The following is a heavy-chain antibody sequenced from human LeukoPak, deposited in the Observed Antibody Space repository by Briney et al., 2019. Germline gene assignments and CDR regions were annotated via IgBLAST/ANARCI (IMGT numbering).Heavy chain of an antibody. D-gene: IGHD1-1*01. Sequence: ASVKVSRKASGYTFTSYGISWVRQAPGQGLEWMGWINPNSGGTNYAQKFQGRVTMTRDTSISTAYMELSRLRSDDTAVYYCASGEGAYNWNDPAFDIWGQGTMVTVSS. CDR3: ASGEGAYNWNDPAFDI. CDR1: GYTFTSYG. CDR2: INPNSGGT. V-gene: IGHV1-2*02. J-gene: IGHJ3*02.